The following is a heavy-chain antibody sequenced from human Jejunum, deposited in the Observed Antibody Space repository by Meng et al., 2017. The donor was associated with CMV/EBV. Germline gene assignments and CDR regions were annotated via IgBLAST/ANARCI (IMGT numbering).Heavy chain of an antibody. Sequence: SGFTFRSYWMYWVRQTPGKGLVYISRIDGDGGNTDYADSVKGRFTISRDNAKNTLYLQMSSLTAEDTAVYYCARQLVTDFWNAIDYWGRGTLVTVSS. CDR1: GFTFRSYW. CDR2: IDGDGGNT. CDR3: ARQLVTDFWNAIDY. D-gene: IGHD3-3*01. J-gene: IGHJ4*02. V-gene: IGHV3-74*01.